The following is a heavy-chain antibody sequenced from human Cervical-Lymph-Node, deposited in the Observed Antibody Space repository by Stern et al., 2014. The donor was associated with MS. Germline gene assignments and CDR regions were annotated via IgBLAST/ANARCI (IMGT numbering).Heavy chain of an antibody. J-gene: IGHJ3*02. D-gene: IGHD2-15*01. V-gene: IGHV1-18*01. CDR3: ARGLLGSENAFDI. Sequence: VQLVESGAEVQKPGASVKVSCKASGYTFTSYGISCVRQGHGQGLEWMGLISAYNGNTNYAQKLQGRVTMTTDTSTITAYMELRSLRSDDTAVYFCARGLLGSENAFDIWGQVTMVTVSS. CDR1: GYTFTSYG. CDR2: ISAYNGNT.